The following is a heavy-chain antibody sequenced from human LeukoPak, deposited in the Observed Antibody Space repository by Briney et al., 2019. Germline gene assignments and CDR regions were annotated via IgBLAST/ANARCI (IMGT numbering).Heavy chain of an antibody. J-gene: IGHJ4*02. D-gene: IGHD1-26*01. Sequence: ASVKVSCKASGHSFTNSYVHWVRQATGQGLEWMGWMNPNSGNTGYAQKFQGRVTITRNTSISTAYMELSSLRSEDTAVYYCARSGSYYFDYWGQGTLVTVSS. V-gene: IGHV1-8*03. CDR3: ARSGSYYFDY. CDR2: MNPNSGNT. CDR1: GHSFTNSY.